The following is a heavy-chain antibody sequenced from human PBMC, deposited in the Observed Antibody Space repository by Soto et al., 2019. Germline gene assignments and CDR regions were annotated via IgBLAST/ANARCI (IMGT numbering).Heavy chain of an antibody. J-gene: IGHJ4*02. CDR1: GGSFSGDYY. CDR3: ARLHSSVPRGYFDH. D-gene: IGHD4-4*01. Sequence: PSETLSLTCAVYGGSFSGDYYWSWIRQHPGKGLEWIGYIYYSGSTYYNPSLKSRVTISADTPKNQFSLKLTSVTAADTAIYYCARLHSSVPRGYFDHWGKGILVTVSS. V-gene: IGHV4-30-4*08. CDR2: IYYSGST.